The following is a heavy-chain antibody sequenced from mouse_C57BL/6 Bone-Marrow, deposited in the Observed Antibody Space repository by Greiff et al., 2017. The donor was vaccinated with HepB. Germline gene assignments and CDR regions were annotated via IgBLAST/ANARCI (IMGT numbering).Heavy chain of an antibody. Sequence: QVQLKQSGAELARPGASVKLSCKASGYTFTSYGISWVKQRTGQGLEWIGEIYPRSGNTYYNEKFKGKATLTADKSSSTAYMELRSLTSEDSAVYFCTQLRERFAYWGQGTLVTVSA. CDR1: GYTFTSYG. CDR3: TQLRERFAY. J-gene: IGHJ3*01. CDR2: IYPRSGNT. V-gene: IGHV1-81*01. D-gene: IGHD3-1*01.